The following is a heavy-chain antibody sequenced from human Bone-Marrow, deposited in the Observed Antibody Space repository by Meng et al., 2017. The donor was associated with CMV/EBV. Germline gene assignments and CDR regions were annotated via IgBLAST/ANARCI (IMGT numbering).Heavy chain of an antibody. CDR1: GFTFSSYA. CDR3: ARERIKDYYYGMDV. D-gene: IGHD2-15*01. CDR2: ISYDGSNK. Sequence: LSLTCAASGFTFSSYAMHWVRQAPGKGLEWVAVISYDGSNKYYADSVKGRFTISRDNSKKTLYLQMNSLRAEDTAVYYCARERIKDYYYGMDVWGQGTTVTVS. V-gene: IGHV3-30*04. J-gene: IGHJ6*02.